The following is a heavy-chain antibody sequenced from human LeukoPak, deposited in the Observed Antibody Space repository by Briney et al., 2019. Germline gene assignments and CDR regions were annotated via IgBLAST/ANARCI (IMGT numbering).Heavy chain of an antibody. J-gene: IGHJ4*02. CDR2: ISYDGSNK. CDR1: GFTFSRYA. D-gene: IGHD3-22*01. V-gene: IGHV3-30-3*01. CDR3: ARGTYYYDSRGYYSGGYFDY. Sequence: GRSLRLSCAASGFTFSRYAMHWVRQAPGKGLEWVAVISYDGSNKYYADSVKGRFTISRDNADNTLYLQMNSLRAEDTAVYYCARGTYYYDSRGYYSGGYFDYWGQGTLVTVSS.